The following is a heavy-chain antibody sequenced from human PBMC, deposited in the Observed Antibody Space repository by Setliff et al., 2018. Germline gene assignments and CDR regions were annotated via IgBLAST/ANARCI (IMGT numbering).Heavy chain of an antibody. V-gene: IGHV4-39*01. Sequence: KTSETLSLTCTVSGGSISTATYYWGWVRQSPGKGLEWIGSIYWSGNTWYNPSFKSRVTISIDTSKNQFSLKMSSVTAADTAAYYCASNRAAMALDDPWGQGKLVTVSS. J-gene: IGHJ5*02. CDR3: ASNRAAMALDDP. CDR2: IYWSGNT. D-gene: IGHD5-18*01. CDR1: GGSISTATYY.